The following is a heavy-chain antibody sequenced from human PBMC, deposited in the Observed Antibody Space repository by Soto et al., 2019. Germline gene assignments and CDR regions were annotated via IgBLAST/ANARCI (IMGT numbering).Heavy chain of an antibody. V-gene: IGHV4-30-4*01. CDR2: IYYSGST. J-gene: IGHJ5*02. D-gene: IGHD2-2*01. CDR3: APQVVDGECSSTSCYGASWYNRFDP. CDR1: GGSVSSGDYY. Sequence: SETLSLTCTVSGGSVSSGDYYWSWIRQPPGKGLEWIGYIYYSGSTYYNPSLKSRVTISVDTSKNQFSLKLSSVTAAGTAVYACAPQVVDGECSSTSCYGASWYNRFDPRGQGTLVTASS.